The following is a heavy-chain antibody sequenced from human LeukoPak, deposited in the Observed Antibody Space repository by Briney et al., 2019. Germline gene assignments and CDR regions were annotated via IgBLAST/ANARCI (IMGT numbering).Heavy chain of an antibody. V-gene: IGHV3-48*04. D-gene: IGHD4-17*01. J-gene: IGHJ3*02. CDR3: ARSIYPWGDYADAFDI. CDR1: GFTFSSYS. CDR2: ISSSSSTI. Sequence: PGGSLRLSCAASGFTFSSYSMNWVRQAPGKGLEWVSYISSSSSTIHYADSVKGRFTISRDNAKNSLYLQMDSLRAEDTAVYYCARSIYPWGDYADAFDIWGQGTMVTVSS.